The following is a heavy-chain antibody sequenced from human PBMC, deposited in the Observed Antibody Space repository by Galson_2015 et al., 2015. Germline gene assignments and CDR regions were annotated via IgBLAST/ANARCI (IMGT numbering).Heavy chain of an antibody. Sequence: SLRLSCAASEFTFSSYYMSWVRQAPGKGLEWVSSISSTTTYIYYADSVKGRFTISRDNAKNSLCLQTNSLGAEDTAVYYCARQILDYDFWSGYYPTNFDYWGQGTLVTVSS. V-gene: IGHV3-21*01. CDR2: ISSTTTYI. J-gene: IGHJ4*02. CDR3: ARQILDYDFWSGYYPTNFDY. CDR1: EFTFSSYY. D-gene: IGHD3-3*01.